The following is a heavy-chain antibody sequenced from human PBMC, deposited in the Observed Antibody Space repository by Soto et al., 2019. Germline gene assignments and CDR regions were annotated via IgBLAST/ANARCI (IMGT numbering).Heavy chain of an antibody. D-gene: IGHD2-15*01. Sequence: QLQLQEAGPGLVKASQTLSLTCTVSGASISRGGYSWSWIRQPPGKGLEWIGYIYHTGTTDYNPGLTSRVAISIDRSKNQVSLTLTSVTAADTAVYYCARGGGTVVVAAFDYWGQGTLVAVSS. CDR2: IYHTGTT. CDR1: GASISRGGYS. V-gene: IGHV4-30-2*01. J-gene: IGHJ4*02. CDR3: ARGGGTVVVAAFDY.